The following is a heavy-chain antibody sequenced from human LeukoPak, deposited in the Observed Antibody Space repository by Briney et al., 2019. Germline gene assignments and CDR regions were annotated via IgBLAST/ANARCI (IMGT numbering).Heavy chain of an antibody. CDR3: ALAVAGTGLLGVDY. J-gene: IGHJ4*02. D-gene: IGHD6-19*01. CDR1: GGSVSSGSYY. Sequence: SETLSLTCTVSGGSVSSGSYYWSWIRQPPGKGLEWIGYIYYSGSTNDNPSLKSRVTISVDTSKNQFSLKLSSVTAADTAVYYCALAVAGTGLLGVDYWGQGTLVTVSS. V-gene: IGHV4-61*01. CDR2: IYYSGST.